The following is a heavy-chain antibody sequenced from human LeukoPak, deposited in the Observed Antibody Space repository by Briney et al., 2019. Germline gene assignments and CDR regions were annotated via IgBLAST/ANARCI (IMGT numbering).Heavy chain of an antibody. CDR1: GYTLTELS. CDR2: FDPEEGAT. D-gene: IGHD3-9*01. CDR3: QAEDVIRDFDWLTFGQRATNWFDP. V-gene: IGHV1-24*01. J-gene: IGHJ5*02. Sequence: ASVKDSCKVSGYTLTELSMHWVRHAPGKGLQWKGGFDPEEGATIYDQKFQGRVTMTEDTSTDTAYMELSSLRSEDTAVFFCQAEDVIRDFDWLTFGQRATNWFDPWGQGTLVTVSS.